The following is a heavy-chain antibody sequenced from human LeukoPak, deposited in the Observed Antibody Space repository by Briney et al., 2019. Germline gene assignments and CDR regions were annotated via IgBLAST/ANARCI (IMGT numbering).Heavy chain of an antibody. CDR1: GFTFSSYW. Sequence: GGSLRLSCAASGFTFSSYWMSWVRLAPGKGLEWVANIKQDGSEKYYVDSVKGRFTISRDNAKNSLYLQMNSLRAEDTAVYYCARVGDFWSGYYQRYYYYGMDVWGQGTTVTVSS. D-gene: IGHD3-3*01. CDR2: IKQDGSEK. J-gene: IGHJ6*02. CDR3: ARVGDFWSGYYQRYYYYGMDV. V-gene: IGHV3-7*01.